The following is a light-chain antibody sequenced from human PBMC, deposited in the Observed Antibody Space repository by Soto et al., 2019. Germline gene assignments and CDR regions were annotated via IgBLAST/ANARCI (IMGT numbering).Light chain of an antibody. CDR1: QSISSY. CDR2: AAS. CDR3: QQSYSTPFT. Sequence: DIQMTQSPSSLSASVGDRVTITCRASQSISSYLNWYQHKPGKAPKLLIYAASSLQSGVPSGFRGSGSGTEFTLTISSLQPEDFATYYCQQSYSTPFTFGPGTKVDIK. J-gene: IGKJ3*01. V-gene: IGKV1-39*01.